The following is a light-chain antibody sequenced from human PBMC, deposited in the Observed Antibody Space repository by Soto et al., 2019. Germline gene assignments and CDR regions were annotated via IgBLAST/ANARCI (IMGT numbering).Light chain of an antibody. J-gene: IGKJ1*01. CDR2: GAS. CDR1: QSVSSSY. CDR3: QQYGSSLWT. V-gene: IGKV3-20*01. Sequence: EIVLTQSPGTLSLSPGERATLSCRASQSVSSSYLAWYQQKPGQAPRLLIYGASSRATGIPDRFSCSGSWTSFPFPISRLEPEDFAVYYCQQYGSSLWTFGQGTKVDIK.